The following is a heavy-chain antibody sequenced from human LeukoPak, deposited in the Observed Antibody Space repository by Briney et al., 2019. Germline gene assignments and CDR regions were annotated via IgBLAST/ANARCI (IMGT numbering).Heavy chain of an antibody. D-gene: IGHD3-22*01. J-gene: IGHJ6*03. CDR1: GFTFSNYE. V-gene: IGHV3-48*03. CDR3: ARLDRDFMDV. CDR2: ISTRGSNK. Sequence: GGSLRLSCAASGFTFSNYEMNWVRQAPGKGLEWVSEISTRGSNKYYADSVKGRFTVSRDNANNSLFLQMNNLRADDTAVYYCARLDRDFMDVWGTGTTVTISS.